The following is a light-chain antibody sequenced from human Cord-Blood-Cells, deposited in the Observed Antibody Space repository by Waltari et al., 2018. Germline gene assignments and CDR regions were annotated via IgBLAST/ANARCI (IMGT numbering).Light chain of an antibody. J-gene: IGKJ2*01. CDR2: DAS. CDR3: QQRSNWPPYT. V-gene: IGKV3-11*01. CDR1: QSVSSY. Sequence: EIVLTQSPATLSLSPGERATLPCRASQSVSSYLAWYQQKPCQAPRLLIYDASNRATGIPARFSGSGSGTDFTLTISSLEPEDFAVYYCQQRSNWPPYTFGQGTKLEIK.